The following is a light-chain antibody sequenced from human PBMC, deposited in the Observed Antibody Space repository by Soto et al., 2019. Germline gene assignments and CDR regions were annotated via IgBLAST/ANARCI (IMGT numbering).Light chain of an antibody. CDR3: SSYAGSNNYV. CDR2: EVS. J-gene: IGLJ1*01. Sequence: QSALTQPPSASGSPGQSVAISCTGTSSDVGGYNYVSWYQQHPGKAPKLMIYEVSKRPSGVPDRFSGSKSGNTASLTVSGLQAEDGADYYCSSYAGSNNYVFGIGTKVTVL. V-gene: IGLV2-8*01. CDR1: SSDVGGYNY.